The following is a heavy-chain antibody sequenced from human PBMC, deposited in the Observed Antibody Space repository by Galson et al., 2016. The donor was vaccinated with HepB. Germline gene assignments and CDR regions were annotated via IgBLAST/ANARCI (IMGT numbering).Heavy chain of an antibody. CDR1: GFTFDAHY. D-gene: IGHD6-6*01. CDR3: AKHNLYSSSSVGD. J-gene: IGHJ1*01. Sequence: SLRLSCAASGFTFDAHYMTWIRPAPGKGLEWLAYIGGSGSNTYYAESLKGRFTTSRDNAKNSLYLDMHNLSADDTAVYFCAKHNLYSSSSVGDWGQGTLVTVSS. V-gene: IGHV3-11*01. CDR2: IGGSGSNT.